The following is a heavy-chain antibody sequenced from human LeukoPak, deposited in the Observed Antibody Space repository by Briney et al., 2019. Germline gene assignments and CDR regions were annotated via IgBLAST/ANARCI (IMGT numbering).Heavy chain of an antibody. J-gene: IGHJ4*02. Sequence: AESLKISCKGSGYSITSYRIGCVRHLAGKGLEELGLIYPSDSDTIYSPCLQGQVTISADKSISTAYLQWSSLKASDTAMYYCARRSSGATYYFDNWGQGTLVTVSS. V-gene: IGHV5-51*01. CDR3: ARRSSGATYYFDN. CDR2: IYPSDSDT. D-gene: IGHD2-15*01. CDR1: GYSITSYR.